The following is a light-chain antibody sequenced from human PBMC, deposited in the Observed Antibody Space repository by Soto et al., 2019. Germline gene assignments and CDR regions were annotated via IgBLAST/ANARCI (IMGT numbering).Light chain of an antibody. Sequence: EIVMTQSPATLSVSPGERVTLSCRASESISSNLAWYQQKPGQAPRLLIYDASTRATDIPARFSGSGSGTEFTVTISSLQSEDFAVYYCQQYNKWPPFTFGQGTKLEIK. CDR2: DAS. V-gene: IGKV3-15*01. CDR1: ESISSN. CDR3: QQYNKWPPFT. J-gene: IGKJ2*01.